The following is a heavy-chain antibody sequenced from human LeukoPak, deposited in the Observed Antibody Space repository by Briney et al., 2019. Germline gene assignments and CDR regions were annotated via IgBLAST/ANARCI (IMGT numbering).Heavy chain of an antibody. CDR3: TRAENGNYYFDY. Sequence: PGGSLRLSCAASGFTFSSYWMHWVRQTPGAGLVWVSRIHLDGRRTNYADSVEGRFTISRDNDKNTLYLQMNSLRAEDTAVYYCTRAENGNYYFDYWGQGILITVSS. D-gene: IGHD1-1*01. CDR2: IHLDGRRT. CDR1: GFTFSSYW. J-gene: IGHJ4*02. V-gene: IGHV3-74*01.